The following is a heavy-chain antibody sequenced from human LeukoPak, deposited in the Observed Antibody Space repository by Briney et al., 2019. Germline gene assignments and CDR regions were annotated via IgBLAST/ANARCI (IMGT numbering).Heavy chain of an antibody. Sequence: PSETLSLTCTVSGGSISSYYWSWIRQPPGKGLEWIGYIYYSGSTNYNPSLKSRVTISVGTSKNQFSLKLSSVTAADTAVYYCARGATIFGYMDVWGKGTTVTVSS. CDR2: IYYSGST. D-gene: IGHD3-3*01. V-gene: IGHV4-59*01. CDR3: ARGATIFGYMDV. CDR1: GGSISSYY. J-gene: IGHJ6*03.